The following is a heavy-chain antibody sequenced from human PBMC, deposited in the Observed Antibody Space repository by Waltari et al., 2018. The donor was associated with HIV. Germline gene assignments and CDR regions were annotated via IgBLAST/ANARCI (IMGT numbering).Heavy chain of an antibody. Sequence: QVQLVQSGAEVTKPGASVKVSCKASGYTFTGYYMHWVRQAPGQGLAWMGWINPNSGGTNYAQKFQGWVTMTRDTSISTAYMELSRLRSDDTAVYYCARDRSGYSSGMDVWGQGTTVTVSS. D-gene: IGHD3-22*01. V-gene: IGHV1-2*04. J-gene: IGHJ6*02. CDR3: ARDRSGYSSGMDV. CDR2: INPNSGGT. CDR1: GYTFTGYY.